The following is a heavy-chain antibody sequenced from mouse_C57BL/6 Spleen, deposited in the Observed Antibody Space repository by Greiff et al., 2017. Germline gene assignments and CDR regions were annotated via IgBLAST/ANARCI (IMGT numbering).Heavy chain of an antibody. D-gene: IGHD1-1*01. CDR3: ARDYGSTFDY. J-gene: IGHJ2*01. CDR1: GFTFSDYG. V-gene: IGHV5-17*01. CDR2: ISSGSSTI. Sequence: EVKLMASGGGLVKPGGSLKLSCAASGFTFSDYGMHWVRQAPEKGLEWVAYISSGSSTIYYADTVKGRFTISRDNAKNTLFLQMTSLRSEDTAMYYCARDYGSTFDYWGQGTTRTVSS.